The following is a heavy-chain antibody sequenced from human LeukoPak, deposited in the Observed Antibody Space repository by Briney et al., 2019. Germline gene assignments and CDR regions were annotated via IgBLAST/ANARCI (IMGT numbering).Heavy chain of an antibody. V-gene: IGHV4-39*07. J-gene: IGHJ4*02. Sequence: NPSETLSLTCTVSGGSISSYYWGWIRQPPGKGLEWIGSIYYSGSTYYNPSLKSRVTISVDTSKNQFSLKLSSVTAADTAVYYCARDPYSSGRYGTYWGQGTLVTVSS. D-gene: IGHD6-19*01. CDR1: GGSISSYY. CDR2: IYYSGST. CDR3: ARDPYSSGRYGTY.